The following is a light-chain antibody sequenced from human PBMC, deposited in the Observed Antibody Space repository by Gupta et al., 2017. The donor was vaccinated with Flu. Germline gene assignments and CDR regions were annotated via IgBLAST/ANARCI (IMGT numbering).Light chain of an antibody. J-gene: IGKJ4*01. V-gene: IGKV1D-16*01. CDR2: AAA. CDR1: REIRTW. Sequence: DIQMTQSPYSLSASVGDRVTILRRAGREIRTWLSWYQQKTEKYTKCLIYAAAYLQSKGPSRCIGGGSGTNVTLTSSSLQAEEVVTDYCQQYSSVRLTFGEGTKVEIK. CDR3: QQYSSVRLT.